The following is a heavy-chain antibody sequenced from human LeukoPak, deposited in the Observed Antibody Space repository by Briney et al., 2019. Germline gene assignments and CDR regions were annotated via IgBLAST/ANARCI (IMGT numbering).Heavy chain of an antibody. CDR3: ATLAVAGPSPDY. CDR1: GDSISSSSYY. Sequence: TLSLTCTVSGDSISSSSYYWGWIRQPPGKGLEWIGSMFHSGSTYYNPSLKSRVTISVDTSKKQFSLKLSSVTAADTAVYYCATLAVAGPSPDYWGQGTLVTVSS. J-gene: IGHJ4*02. V-gene: IGHV4-39*01. CDR2: MFHSGST. D-gene: IGHD6-19*01.